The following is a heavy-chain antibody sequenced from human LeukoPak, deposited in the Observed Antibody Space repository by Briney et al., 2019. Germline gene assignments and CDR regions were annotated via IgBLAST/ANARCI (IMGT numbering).Heavy chain of an antibody. CDR1: GYSISSCYY. Sequence: PSETLSLTCAVSGYSISSCYYSGWIRQPPGKGLEWIGSMYHSGSTYYNPSLKSRVTISVDTSKNQFSLKLTSVTAADTAVYYCARSGVLYWILAWGQGTLATVSS. CDR3: ARSGVLYWILA. CDR2: MYHSGST. V-gene: IGHV4-38-2*01. J-gene: IGHJ5*02. D-gene: IGHD2-15*01.